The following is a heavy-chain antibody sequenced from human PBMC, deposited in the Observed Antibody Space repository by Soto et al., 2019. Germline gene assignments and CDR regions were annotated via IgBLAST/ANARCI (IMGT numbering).Heavy chain of an antibody. V-gene: IGHV4-61*03. Sequence: QVQLQESGPGLVKPSETLSLTCNVSGDSLNSGAYYWTWIRQSPRRGLEWIGHIYHTGSTNYNPSLRSRLTISLDTSKNHFSLTLRAVNAVDTGVYYCARSWGGDCYSHWGQGTLVTVSS. CDR2: IYHTGST. D-gene: IGHD2-21*01. J-gene: IGHJ4*02. CDR3: ARSWGGDCYSH. CDR1: GDSLNSGAYY.